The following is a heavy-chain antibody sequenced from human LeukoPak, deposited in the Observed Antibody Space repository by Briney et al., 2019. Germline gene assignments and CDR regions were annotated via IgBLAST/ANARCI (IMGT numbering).Heavy chain of an antibody. J-gene: IGHJ5*02. D-gene: IGHD5-18*01. Sequence: SETLSLTCTVSGGSISSSSYYWGWIRQTPGKGLEWIGSMYYSGNTNYNPSLKSRVTISIDTSKNQSSLKLSSVSAADTAVYYCARVGYSYAFDPWGQGDLVTVSS. V-gene: IGHV4-39*07. CDR2: MYYSGNT. CDR3: ARVGYSYAFDP. CDR1: GGSISSSSYY.